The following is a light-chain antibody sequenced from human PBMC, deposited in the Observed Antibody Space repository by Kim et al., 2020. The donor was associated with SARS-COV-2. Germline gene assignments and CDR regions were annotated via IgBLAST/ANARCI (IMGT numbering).Light chain of an antibody. CDR2: KAS. J-gene: IGKJ1*01. CDR1: QNVNIW. CDR3: QQYHTHST. V-gene: IGKV1-5*03. Sequence: PTSVGDTVTSTCRASQNVNIWLAWYQQKPGQVPKLLIHKASGLQSGVPSRFSGGGSGTHFTLSISSLQPDDFATYYCQQYHTHSTFGQGTKVDIK.